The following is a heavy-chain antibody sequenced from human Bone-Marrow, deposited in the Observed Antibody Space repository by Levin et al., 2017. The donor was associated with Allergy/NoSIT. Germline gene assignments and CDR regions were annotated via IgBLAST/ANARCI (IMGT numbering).Heavy chain of an antibody. CDR1: GFTLSDYS. Sequence: GESLKISCSVAGFTLSDYSMNWVRQAPGMGLEWVSSISTSGNYIYYGDSVKGRFTISRDTAKKSLYLQMDSLRADDSAIYYCARAKLGEASPFDSWGQGTLVTVSS. J-gene: IGHJ4*02. CDR2: ISTSGNYI. D-gene: IGHD6-6*01. CDR3: ARAKLGEASPFDS. V-gene: IGHV3-21*01.